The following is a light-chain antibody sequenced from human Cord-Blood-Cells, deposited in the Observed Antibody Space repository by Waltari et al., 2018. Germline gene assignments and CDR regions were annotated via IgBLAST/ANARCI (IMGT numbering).Light chain of an antibody. J-gene: IGLJ1*01. CDR1: GSDVGGYDY. CDR3: SSYTSSSTYV. Sequence: QSALTQPASVSGSPGPSLTLSCTGTGSDVGGYDYVSCYQQHPGKAPKLMIYDVSNRPSGVSNRFSGSKSGNTASLTISGLQAEDEADYYCSSYTSSSTYVFGTGTKVTVL. CDR2: DVS. V-gene: IGLV2-14*01.